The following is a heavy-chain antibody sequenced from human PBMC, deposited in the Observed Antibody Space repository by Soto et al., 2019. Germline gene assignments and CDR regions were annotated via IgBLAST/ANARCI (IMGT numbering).Heavy chain of an antibody. CDR2: ISYDGSNK. D-gene: IGHD2-8*01. V-gene: IGHV3-30-3*01. CDR3: ARDSYCTNGVCYSVDY. J-gene: IGHJ4*02. Sequence: GGSLRLSCAASGFTFSSYAMHWVRQAPGKGLEWVAVISYDGSNKYYADSVKGRFTISRDNSKNTLYLQMNSLRAEDTAVYYCARDSYCTNGVCYSVDYWGQGTLVTVSS. CDR1: GFTFSSYA.